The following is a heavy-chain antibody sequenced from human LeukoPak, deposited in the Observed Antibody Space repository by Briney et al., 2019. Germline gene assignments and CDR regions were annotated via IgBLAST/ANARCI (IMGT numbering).Heavy chain of an antibody. Sequence: SETLFLTCTVSGGSISGYYWSWIRQPPGKGLERIGYIYYSGSTNYSPSLKSRVTISVDTSKNQFSLRLSSVTAADTAVFYCARATYSYFFDYWGQGTLVTVSS. CDR3: ARATYSYFFDY. V-gene: IGHV4-59*08. J-gene: IGHJ4*02. CDR1: GGSISGYY. CDR2: IYYSGST. D-gene: IGHD2-21*01.